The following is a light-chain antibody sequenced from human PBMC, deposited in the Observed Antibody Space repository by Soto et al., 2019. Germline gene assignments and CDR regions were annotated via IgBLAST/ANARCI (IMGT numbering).Light chain of an antibody. CDR1: SGSIASNY. CDR2: EDN. J-gene: IGLJ2*01. CDR3: QSYDSSGGVV. Sequence: NFMLTQPHSVSESPGKTVTISCTRSSGSIASNYVQWYQQRPGSAPTTVIYEDNQRPSGVPDRFSGSIDSSSNSASLTISGLKTEYEADYYCQSYDSSGGVVFGGGTQLTVL. V-gene: IGLV6-57*04.